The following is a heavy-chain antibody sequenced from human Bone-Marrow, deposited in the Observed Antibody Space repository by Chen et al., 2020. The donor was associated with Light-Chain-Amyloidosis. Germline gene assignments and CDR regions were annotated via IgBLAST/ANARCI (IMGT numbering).Heavy chain of an antibody. Sequence: QVQLQESGPGLVKPSETLSLTCTVSGGSISSYYWSWIRQPPGKGLEWIGYIYYSGSTNYNPSLKSLVTISVDTSKNQFSLKLSSLTAADTAVYYCARGRENCSGGICYSGPRRPRSSWFDPWGQGTLVTVSS. V-gene: IGHV4-59*01. CDR3: ARGRENCSGGICYSGPRRPRSSWFDP. D-gene: IGHD2-15*01. CDR2: IYYSGST. CDR1: GGSISSYY. J-gene: IGHJ5*02.